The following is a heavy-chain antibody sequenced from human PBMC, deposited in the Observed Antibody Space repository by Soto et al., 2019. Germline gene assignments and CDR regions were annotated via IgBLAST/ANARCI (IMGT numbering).Heavy chain of an antibody. CDR2: VYSGGGT. J-gene: IGHJ4*02. CDR1: GGSLRGYS. CDR3: ARVPDC. Sequence: PSETLSLTCTVSGGSLRGYSWSWIRQSPGKGLEWIGYVYSGGGTNYSPSFMGRVTISVDTTDNQFSLKLSSLTAADTAVYYCARVPDCRGQGTLVPVSS. V-gene: IGHV4-59*12.